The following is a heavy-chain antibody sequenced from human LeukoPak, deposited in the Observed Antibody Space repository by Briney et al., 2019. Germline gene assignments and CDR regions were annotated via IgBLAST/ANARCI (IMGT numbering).Heavy chain of an antibody. Sequence: SETLSLTCTVSGGSISSYYWSWIRQPPGKGLEWIGYIYYSGSTNYNPSLKSRVTISVDTSKNQFSLKLSSVTAADTAVYYCARQFWSGDNFDYWGQGTLVTVSS. CDR1: GGSISSYY. J-gene: IGHJ4*02. CDR2: IYYSGST. V-gene: IGHV4-59*01. CDR3: ARQFWSGDNFDY. D-gene: IGHD3-3*01.